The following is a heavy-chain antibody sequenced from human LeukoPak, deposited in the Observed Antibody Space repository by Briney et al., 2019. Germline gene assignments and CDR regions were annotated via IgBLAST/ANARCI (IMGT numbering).Heavy chain of an antibody. CDR1: GFTFSAYD. V-gene: IGHV3-23*01. Sequence: GGSLRLSCAASGFTFSAYDMSWVRQAPGKGLDWVSAISGGGGSTYYADSVKGRFIISKDNSKNTLYLQMNSLRAEDTAVCYCAKGEGFDPWGQGTLVTVSS. CDR2: ISGGGGST. CDR3: AKGEGFDP. J-gene: IGHJ5*02.